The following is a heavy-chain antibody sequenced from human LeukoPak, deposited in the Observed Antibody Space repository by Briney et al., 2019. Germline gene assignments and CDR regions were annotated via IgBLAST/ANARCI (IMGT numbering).Heavy chain of an antibody. CDR1: GGTFSSYA. CDR2: IIPILGTA. Sequence: SVKVSCKASGGTFSSYAISWVRQAPGQGLEWMGGIIPILGTANYAQKFQGRVTITADESTSTAYMELSSLRSEDTAVYYCARGGGYYAAFDIWGQGTMVTVSS. CDR3: ARGGGYYAAFDI. V-gene: IGHV1-69*13. J-gene: IGHJ3*02. D-gene: IGHD3-3*01.